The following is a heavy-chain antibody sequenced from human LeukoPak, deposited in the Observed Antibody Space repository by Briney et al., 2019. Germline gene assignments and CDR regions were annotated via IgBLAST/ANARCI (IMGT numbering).Heavy chain of an antibody. CDR2: IYYSGST. CDR1: GGSISGYY. J-gene: IGHJ3*02. Sequence: PSETLSLTCTVSGGSISGYYWSWIRQPPGKGLEWIGYIYYSGSTNYNPSLKSRVTISVDTSKNQFSLKLSSVTAADTAVYYCARVVSSTWYDTFDIWGQGTMVTVSS. D-gene: IGHD6-13*01. V-gene: IGHV4-59*01. CDR3: ARVVSSTWYDTFDI.